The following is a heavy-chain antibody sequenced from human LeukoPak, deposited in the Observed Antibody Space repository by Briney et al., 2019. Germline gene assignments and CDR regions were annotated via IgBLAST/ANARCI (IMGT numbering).Heavy chain of an antibody. CDR2: IYYSGST. CDR3: ARTYDSSGYYFDY. CDR1: GGSVSSGGYY. D-gene: IGHD3-22*01. J-gene: IGHJ4*02. V-gene: IGHV4-31*03. Sequence: SETLSLTCTVSGGSVSSGGYYWSWIRQHPGKDLEWIGYIYYSGSTYYNPSLRSRVSIFIDTSKNQFSLKLSSVTAADTAVYYCARTYDSSGYYFDYWGQGTLVTVSS.